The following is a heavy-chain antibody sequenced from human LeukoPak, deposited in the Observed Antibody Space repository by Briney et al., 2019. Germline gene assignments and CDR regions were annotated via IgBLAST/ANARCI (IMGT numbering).Heavy chain of an antibody. V-gene: IGHV3-23*01. CDR1: GFNFANHA. J-gene: IGHJ6*02. D-gene: IGHD6-6*01. CDR2: ISGGGDIT. Sequence: PGGSLRLSCAASGFNFANHAMSWVRQTAGKGLEWVSAISGGGDITYYADSVKGRFTISRDNSKDTLFLQMHSLRPGDTAVYYCAKNEYSSSSRGLNYYYGMDVWGQGTTVTVSS. CDR3: AKNEYSSSSRGLNYYYGMDV.